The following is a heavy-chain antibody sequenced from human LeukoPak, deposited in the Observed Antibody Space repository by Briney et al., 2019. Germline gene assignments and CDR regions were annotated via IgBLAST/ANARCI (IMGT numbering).Heavy chain of an antibody. V-gene: IGHV4-30-4*08. CDR1: GGSISSGDYY. J-gene: IGHJ4*02. D-gene: IGHD1-26*01. CDR2: IYYSGST. CDR3: ASSIVGATTAITLFDY. Sequence: SQTLSLTCTVSGGSISSGDYYWSWIRQPPGKGLEWLGYIYYSGSTYYNPPLKSRVTISVDTSKNQFSLKLSSVTAADTAVYYCASSIVGATTAITLFDYWGQGTLVTVSS.